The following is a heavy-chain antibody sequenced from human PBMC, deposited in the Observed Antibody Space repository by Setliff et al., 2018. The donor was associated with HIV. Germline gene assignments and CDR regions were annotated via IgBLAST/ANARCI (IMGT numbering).Heavy chain of an antibody. D-gene: IGHD3-22*01. CDR1: GASDINYI. Sequence: ETLSLTCAVSGASDINYIWWSWVRQAPGKGLEWVLSIISSSTNIYYADSVKGRFTISRDTAKNSLYLQMNSLRAEDTAVYYCARVRDYYDSGAQAFDIWGQGTMVTVSS. CDR2: IISSSTNI. CDR3: ARVRDYYDSGAQAFDI. V-gene: IGHV3-21*01. J-gene: IGHJ3*02.